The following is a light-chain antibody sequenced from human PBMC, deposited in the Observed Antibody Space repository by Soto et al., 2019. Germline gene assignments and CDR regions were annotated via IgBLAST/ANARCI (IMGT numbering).Light chain of an antibody. Sequence: QSALTQPASVSGSPGQSITISCTGTSSDVGGYKYVSWYQQHPGKAPKLMIYEIRNRPSGVSNRFSGSKSGNTASLTISGLQAEDEADYYCRSYTSSSTRVFGPGTKLTVL. CDR3: RSYTSSSTRV. V-gene: IGLV2-14*03. J-gene: IGLJ1*01. CDR1: SSDVGGYKY. CDR2: EIR.